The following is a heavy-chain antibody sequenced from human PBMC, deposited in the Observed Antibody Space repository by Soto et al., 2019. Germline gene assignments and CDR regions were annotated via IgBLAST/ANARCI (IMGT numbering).Heavy chain of an antibody. Sequence: EVQLLESGGGLVQPGGSLRLSCAASGFTFSSYAMTWVRQAPGKGLEYVSSINAGGGNTYYAASVKGRFTISRDNSKNALYLQMNSLRAEDTAVYYCAKDFRGGDCDWGQGTLVTVSS. D-gene: IGHD2-21*02. CDR3: AKDFRGGDCD. CDR2: INAGGGNT. J-gene: IGHJ4*02. CDR1: GFTFSSYA. V-gene: IGHV3-23*01.